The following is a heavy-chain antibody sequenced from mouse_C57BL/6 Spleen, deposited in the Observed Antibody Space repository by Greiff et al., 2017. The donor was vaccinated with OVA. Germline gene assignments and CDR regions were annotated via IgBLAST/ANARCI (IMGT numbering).Heavy chain of an antibody. D-gene: IGHD2-1*01. Sequence: QVQLQQSGAELMKPGASVKLSCKATGYTFTGYWIEWVKQRPGHGLEWIGEILPGSGSTNYNEKFKGKATFTADTSSNTAYMQLSSLTTGDSAIYYCARGDYGNYGWFAYWGQGTLVTVSA. CDR2: ILPGSGST. J-gene: IGHJ3*01. CDR1: GYTFTGYW. CDR3: ARGDYGNYGWFAY. V-gene: IGHV1-9*01.